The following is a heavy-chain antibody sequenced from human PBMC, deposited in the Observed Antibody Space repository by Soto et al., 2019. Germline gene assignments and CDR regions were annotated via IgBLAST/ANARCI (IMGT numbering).Heavy chain of an antibody. CDR3: ARGFAGVLLWFGELYP. CDR1: GGSISSGGYY. CDR2: IYYSGST. D-gene: IGHD3-10*01. Sequence: SSETLSLTCTVSGGSISSGGYYWSWIRQHPGKGLEWIGYIYYSGSTYYNPSLKSRVTISVDTSKNQFSLKLSSVTAADTAVYYCARGFAGVLLWFGELYPWGQGTLVTVSS. V-gene: IGHV4-31*03. J-gene: IGHJ5*02.